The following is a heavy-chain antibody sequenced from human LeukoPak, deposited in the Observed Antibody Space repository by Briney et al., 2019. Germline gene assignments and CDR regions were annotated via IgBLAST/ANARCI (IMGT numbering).Heavy chain of an antibody. J-gene: IGHJ6*02. CDR1: GYTFTSYG. CDR2: ISAYNGDT. V-gene: IGHV1-18*03. D-gene: IGHD5-18*01. Sequence: ASVKVSCKASGYTFTSYGINWVRQAPGQGLEWLGWISAYNGDTNYAQKVQGRVTMTTDTSTSTAYMELRSLRSDDMAVYYCARDLCGYSYCHYYGMDVWGQGTTVTVSS. CDR3: ARDLCGYSYCHYYGMDV.